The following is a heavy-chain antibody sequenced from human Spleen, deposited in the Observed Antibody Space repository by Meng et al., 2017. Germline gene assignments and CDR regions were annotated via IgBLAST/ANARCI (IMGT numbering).Heavy chain of an antibody. J-gene: IGHJ4*02. Sequence: SETLSLTCTVSGYSISSGYYWGWIRQPPGKGLEWIGSIYQSGSTYYNPSLKSRVTMSVDTSQNNLSLKLSSVTAADSAVYYCARGPTTMAHDFDYWGQGTLVTVSS. V-gene: IGHV4-38-2*02. CDR3: ARGPTTMAHDFDY. D-gene: IGHD4-11*01. CDR2: IYQSGST. CDR1: GYSISSGYY.